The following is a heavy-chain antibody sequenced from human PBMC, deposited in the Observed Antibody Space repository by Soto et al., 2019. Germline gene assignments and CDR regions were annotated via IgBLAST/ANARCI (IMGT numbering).Heavy chain of an antibody. Sequence: EVQLVESGGGLVQPGGSLRLSCAASGFTFSSYSMNWVRQAPGKGLEWVSYISSSSSTIYYADSVKGRFTISRDNAKNSRDRQMNRLIAEDTAVDYCAREQEFRYYVSGSRRRQNNWFDPWGQGTLVTVSS. CDR2: ISSSSSTI. V-gene: IGHV3-48*01. J-gene: IGHJ5*02. D-gene: IGHD3-10*01. CDR1: GFTFSSYS. CDR3: AREQEFRYYVSGSRRRQNNWFDP.